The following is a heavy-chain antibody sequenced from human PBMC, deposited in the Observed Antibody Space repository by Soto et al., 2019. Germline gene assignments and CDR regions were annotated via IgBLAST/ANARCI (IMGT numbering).Heavy chain of an antibody. J-gene: IGHJ4*02. V-gene: IGHV3-23*01. CDR1: GFTLSSYV. CDR3: AKDGSGSYSSGGY. D-gene: IGHD1-26*01. CDR2: IGGSGGST. Sequence: RLSCAAPGFTLSSYVITWVPQAPGKGLEWVSGIGGSGGSTNYADSVKGRFTISRDNSKNTLYLQMNSLRAEDTAVYYCAKDGSGSYSSGGYWGQGTLVTVSS.